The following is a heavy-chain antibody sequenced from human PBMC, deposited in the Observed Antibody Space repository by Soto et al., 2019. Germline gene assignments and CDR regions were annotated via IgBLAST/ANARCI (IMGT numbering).Heavy chain of an antibody. CDR3: ARTGIEEYQLLLGMDV. J-gene: IGHJ6*02. CDR2: IYYSGST. D-gene: IGHD2-2*01. Sequence: QLQLQESGPGLVKPSETLSLTCTVSGGSVSSGSYYWSWIRQPPGKGLEWIGYIYYSGSTNYNPSLKSRVTISVDTSKNQFSLRLSPVTAADTAVYYCARTGIEEYQLLLGMDVWGQGTTVTVSS. V-gene: IGHV4-61*01. CDR1: GGSVSSGSYY.